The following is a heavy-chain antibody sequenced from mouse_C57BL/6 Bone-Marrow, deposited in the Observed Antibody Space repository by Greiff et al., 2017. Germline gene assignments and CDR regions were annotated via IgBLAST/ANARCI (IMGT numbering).Heavy chain of an antibody. D-gene: IGHD1-1*01. J-gene: IGHJ4*01. V-gene: IGHV3-6*01. Sequence: EVKLMESGPGLVKPSQSLSLTCSVTGYSITSGYYWNWIRQFPGNKLEWMGYISYDGSNNYNPSLKNRISITRDTSKNQFFLKLNSVTTEDTATYYCARGYYSRGAMDYWGQGTSVTVSS. CDR1: GYSITSGYY. CDR2: ISYDGSN. CDR3: ARGYYSRGAMDY.